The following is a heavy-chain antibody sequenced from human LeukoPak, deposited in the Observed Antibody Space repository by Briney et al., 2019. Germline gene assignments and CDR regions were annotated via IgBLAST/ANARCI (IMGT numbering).Heavy chain of an antibody. D-gene: IGHD6-19*01. V-gene: IGHV3-49*04. CDR1: GFTFGDYA. CDR2: IRSKAYGGTT. Sequence: PGRSLRLSCTASGFTFGDYAMRWVRQAPGKGLEWVGFIRSKAYGGTTEYAASVKGRFTISRDDSKSIASLQMNSLKTEDTAVYYCTRDPSYDPYSSGWYENYYYYGMDVWGQGTTVTVSS. J-gene: IGHJ6*02. CDR3: TRDPSYDPYSSGWYENYYYYGMDV.